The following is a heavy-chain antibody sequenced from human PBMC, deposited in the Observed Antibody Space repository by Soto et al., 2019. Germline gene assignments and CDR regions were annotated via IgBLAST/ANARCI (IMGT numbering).Heavy chain of an antibody. V-gene: IGHV5-10-1*01. D-gene: IGHD3-22*01. Sequence: GESLKISCEASGYMFPIYHISWVRQMPGKGLEWVGKIGPSDSQTYYSPSFRGHVTISVTKSITTVFLQWSSLRASDTAMYYCARQIYDSDTGPNFQYYFDSWGQGTPVTVSS. J-gene: IGHJ4*02. CDR2: IGPSDSQT. CDR1: GYMFPIYH. CDR3: ARQIYDSDTGPNFQYYFDS.